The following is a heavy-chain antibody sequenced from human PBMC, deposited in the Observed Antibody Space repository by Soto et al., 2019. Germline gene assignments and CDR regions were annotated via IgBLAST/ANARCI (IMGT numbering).Heavy chain of an antibody. V-gene: IGHV4-34*01. CDR1: GGSFSGYY. Sequence: QVQLQQWGAGLLKPSETLSLTCAVYGGSFSGYYWSWIRQPPGKGLEWIGEINHSGRTNYNPSLKSRVTISVDTSKNQFSLKLSSVTAADTAVYYCARGGGIAAADPGRVYFDYWGQGTLVTVSS. CDR2: INHSGRT. CDR3: ARGGGIAAADPGRVYFDY. D-gene: IGHD6-13*01. J-gene: IGHJ4*02.